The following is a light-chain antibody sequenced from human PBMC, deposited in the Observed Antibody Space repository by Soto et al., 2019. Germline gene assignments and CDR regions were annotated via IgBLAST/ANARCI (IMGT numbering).Light chain of an antibody. Sequence: QSALTHPASVSGSPGQSITISCTGTSSDVGGYNYVSWYQQHPGKAPKLMIYDVSNRPSGVSNRVSGSKSGNTASLTISGLQAEDEADYYCSSYTSSSTRVFGTGTKLTVL. CDR1: SSDVGGYNY. CDR2: DVS. J-gene: IGLJ1*01. CDR3: SSYTSSSTRV. V-gene: IGLV2-14*01.